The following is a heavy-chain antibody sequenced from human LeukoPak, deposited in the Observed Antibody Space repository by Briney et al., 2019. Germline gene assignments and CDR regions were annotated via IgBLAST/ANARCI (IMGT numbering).Heavy chain of an antibody. V-gene: IGHV6-1*01. CDR2: TYYRSKWYT. D-gene: IGHD1-26*01. Sequence: SQTLSLTCAISGDSVSSNSAAWIWIRQSPSRGLEWLGRTYYRSKWYTDYAVSVKSRMTINPDTSKNQFSLQLNSVTPEDTAVYYCARGGNYYWFDPWGRGTLVTVSS. CDR3: ARGGNYYWFDP. J-gene: IGHJ5*02. CDR1: GDSVSSNSAA.